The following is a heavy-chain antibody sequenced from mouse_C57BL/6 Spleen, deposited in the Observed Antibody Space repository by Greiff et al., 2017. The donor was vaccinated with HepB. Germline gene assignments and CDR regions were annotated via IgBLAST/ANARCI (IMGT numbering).Heavy chain of an antibody. D-gene: IGHD2-4*01. CDR1: GYTFTSYT. V-gene: IGHV1-4*01. J-gene: IGHJ2*01. Sequence: VKLQQSGAELARPGASVKMSCKASGYTFTSYTMHWVKQRPGQGLEWIGYINPSSGYTKYNQKFKDKATLTADKSSSTAYMQLSSLTSEDSAVYYCAFYDYDYIDYWGQGTTLTVSS. CDR3: AFYDYDYIDY. CDR2: INPSSGYT.